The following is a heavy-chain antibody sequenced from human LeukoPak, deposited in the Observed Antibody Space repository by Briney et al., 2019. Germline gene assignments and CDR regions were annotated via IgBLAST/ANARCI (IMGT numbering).Heavy chain of an antibody. V-gene: IGHV1-69*04. Sequence: SVKVSCKASGGTFSSYAISWVRQAPGQGLEWMGRIIPIFGIANYAQKFQGRVTITADKSTSTAYMELSSLRSEDTAAYYCAGDQRHNAYGMDVWGQGTTVTVSS. D-gene: IGHD2-2*01. CDR2: IIPIFGIA. CDR3: AGDQRHNAYGMDV. J-gene: IGHJ6*02. CDR1: GGTFSSYA.